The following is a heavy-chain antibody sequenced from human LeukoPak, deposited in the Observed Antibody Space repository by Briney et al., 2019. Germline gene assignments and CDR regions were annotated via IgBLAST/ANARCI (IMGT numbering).Heavy chain of an antibody. J-gene: IGHJ3*02. V-gene: IGHV3-23*01. D-gene: IGHD2-21*01. CDR1: GFTFSGHT. Sequence: PGGSLRLSCAASGFTFSGHTMSWVRQAPGKELEWVSIISGSGDSTYYADSVKGRFTISRDNSKNTLYLQMNSLRAEDTAVYYCAKFIHMNGAFDIWGQGTMVTVSS. CDR3: AKFIHMNGAFDI. CDR2: ISGSGDST.